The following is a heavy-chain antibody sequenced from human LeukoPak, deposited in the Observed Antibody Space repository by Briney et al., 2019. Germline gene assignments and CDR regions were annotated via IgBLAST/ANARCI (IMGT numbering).Heavy chain of an antibody. CDR1: GYTLTELS. V-gene: IGHV1-24*01. CDR2: FDPEDGET. J-gene: IGHJ6*03. Sequence: ASAKVSCKVSGYTLTELSMHWVRQAPGKGLEWMGGFDPEDGETIYAQKFQGRVTMTEDTSTDTAYMELSSLRSEDTAVYYCATSVGYDFWSGYYMADYYYMDVWGKGTTVTVSS. D-gene: IGHD3-3*01. CDR3: ATSVGYDFWSGYYMADYYYMDV.